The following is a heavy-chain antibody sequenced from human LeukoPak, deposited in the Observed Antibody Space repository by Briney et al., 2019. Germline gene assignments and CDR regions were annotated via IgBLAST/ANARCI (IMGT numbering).Heavy chain of an antibody. J-gene: IGHJ3*02. CDR2: INPNSGGT. CDR3: ARDWGETSRFRDAFDI. D-gene: IGHD3-16*01. CDR1: GYTFTVYY. V-gene: IGHV1-2*06. Sequence: ASVKVSCKASGYTFTVYYMHWVRQAPGQGLEWMGRINPNSGGTNYAQRFQGRVTMTRDTSISTAYMELSRLRSDDTAVYYCARDWGETSRFRDAFDIWGQGTMVTVSS.